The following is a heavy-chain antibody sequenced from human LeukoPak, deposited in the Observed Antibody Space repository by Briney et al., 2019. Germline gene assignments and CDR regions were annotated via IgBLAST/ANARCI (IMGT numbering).Heavy chain of an antibody. Sequence: GASVKVSCKASGYTFTSYGISWVRQAPGQGLEWMGWISAYNGNTNYAQKLQGRVTMTTDTSTSTAYMELRSLRSDDTAVYYCAREGSDTDHYNWFDPWGQGTLVTVSS. CDR3: AREGSDTDHYNWFDP. CDR2: ISAYNGNT. V-gene: IGHV1-18*01. J-gene: IGHJ5*02. D-gene: IGHD5-18*01. CDR1: GYTFTSYG.